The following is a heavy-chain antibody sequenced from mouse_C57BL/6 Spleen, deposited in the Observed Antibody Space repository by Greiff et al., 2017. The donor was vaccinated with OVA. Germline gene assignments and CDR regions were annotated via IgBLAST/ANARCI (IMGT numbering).Heavy chain of an antibody. D-gene: IGHD3-2*02. J-gene: IGHJ3*01. V-gene: IGHV3-6*01. CDR3: AEDSSGLFAY. CDR2: ISYDGSN. Sequence: EVQLQQSGPGLVKPSQSLSLTCSVTGYSITSGYYWNWIRQFPGNKLEWMGYISYDGSNNYNPSLKNRISITRDTSKNQFFLKLNSVTTEDTATYYCAEDSSGLFAYWGQGTLVTVSA. CDR1: GYSITSGYY.